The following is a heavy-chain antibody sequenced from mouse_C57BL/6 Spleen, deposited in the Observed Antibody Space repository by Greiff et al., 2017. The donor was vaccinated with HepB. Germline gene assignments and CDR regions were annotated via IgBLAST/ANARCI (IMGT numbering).Heavy chain of an antibody. D-gene: IGHD1-1*01. V-gene: IGHV1-50*01. CDR3: ARTMLLEELAD. Sequence: QVQLQQPGAELVKPGASVKLSCKASGYTFTSYWMQWVKQRPGQGLEWIGEIDPSDSYTNYNQKFKGKATLTVDTSSSTAYMQLSSLTSEDSAVCYCARTMLLEELADWGQGTLVTVSA. J-gene: IGHJ3*01. CDR1: GYTFTSYW. CDR2: IDPSDSYT.